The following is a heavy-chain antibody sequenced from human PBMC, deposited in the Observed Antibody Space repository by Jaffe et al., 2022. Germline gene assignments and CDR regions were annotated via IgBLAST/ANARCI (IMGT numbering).Heavy chain of an antibody. D-gene: IGHD1-20*01. J-gene: IGHJ4*02. CDR3: TRDINWQLYDF. CDR1: GFTFDNYV. V-gene: IGHV3-74*03. Sequence: EVRLVESGGGLVQPGESLRLSCAASGFTFDNYVMHWVRHVPGKGLLWVSRITHDGGATAYADSVRGRFTISRDNAKNILYLQLNSLRAEDTAIYYCTRDINWQLYDFWGQGTLVTVSS. CDR2: ITHDGGAT.